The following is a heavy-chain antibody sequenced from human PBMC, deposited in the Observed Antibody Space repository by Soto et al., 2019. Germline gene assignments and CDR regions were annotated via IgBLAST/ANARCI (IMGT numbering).Heavy chain of an antibody. CDR3: AGGPSRGYSYGYGVY. CDR2: IYSSGST. J-gene: IGHJ4*02. V-gene: IGHV3-53*01. D-gene: IGHD5-18*01. Sequence: HPGGSLRLSCAASGFTVSGNYMSWVRQAPGKGLEWVSVIYSSGSTYYADSVKGRFTISRDNSKNTVYLQMNSLRAEDTAVYYCAGGPSRGYSYGYGVYWGQGTLVTVSS. CDR1: GFTVSGNY.